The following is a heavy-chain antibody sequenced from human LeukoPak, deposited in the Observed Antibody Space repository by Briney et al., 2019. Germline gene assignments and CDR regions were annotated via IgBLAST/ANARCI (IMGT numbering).Heavy chain of an antibody. CDR1: GGSLSGSNYY. J-gene: IGHJ4*02. CDR2: VYYSGIA. Sequence: SETLSLTCTVSGGSLSGSNYYWGWIRQAPGKGLEWIGSVYYSGIAHYNPSLKSRATISVDLSSNQFSLRLSSVTAADTAVYYCARDGWELGDYWGQGTLVTVSS. V-gene: IGHV4-39*07. D-gene: IGHD1-26*01. CDR3: ARDGWELGDY.